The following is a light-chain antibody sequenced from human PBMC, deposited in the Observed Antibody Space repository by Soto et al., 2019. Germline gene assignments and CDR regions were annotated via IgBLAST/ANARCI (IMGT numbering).Light chain of an antibody. J-gene: IGKJ5*01. CDR1: ESISRH. CDR3: QQDYSTLAT. Sequence: DIQMSQASSSRSASLVQRISITCXAAESISRHLNWYQQKPGRAPDLLIYAASTLQNGVPSRFTGSGSGTEFTLTITGLQLEDFATYYCQQDYSTLATFGQGTRLENK. V-gene: IGKV1-39*01. CDR2: AAS.